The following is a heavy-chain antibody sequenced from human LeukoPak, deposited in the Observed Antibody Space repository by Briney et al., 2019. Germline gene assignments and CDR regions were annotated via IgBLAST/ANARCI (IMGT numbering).Heavy chain of an antibody. D-gene: IGHD6-13*01. Sequence: GGSLRLSCAASGFTFSSYGMHWVRQAPGKGLQWVAFIRYDGSNKYYADSVKGRFTISRDNSKNTLYLQMNSLIAEDTAVYYCAKDREQLYFDYWGQGTLVTVSS. J-gene: IGHJ4*02. CDR3: AKDREQLYFDY. V-gene: IGHV3-30*02. CDR2: IRYDGSNK. CDR1: GFTFSSYG.